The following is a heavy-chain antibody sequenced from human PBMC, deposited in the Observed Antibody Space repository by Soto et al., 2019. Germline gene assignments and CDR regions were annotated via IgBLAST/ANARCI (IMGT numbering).Heavy chain of an antibody. J-gene: IGHJ6*02. CDR1: GYSFTAYF. Sequence: QVELVQSGAEVKKPGASVTVSCKASGYSFTAYFMHWVRQAPGQGLEWVGRINPSSGSTSYAQKFQGRVTMTRDTSTSTVYMEVSSLRSEDTAVFYCARDSGSFVYGMDVWGQGPTVTVSS. D-gene: IGHD3-10*01. CDR3: ARDSGSFVYGMDV. CDR2: INPSSGST. V-gene: IGHV1-46*01.